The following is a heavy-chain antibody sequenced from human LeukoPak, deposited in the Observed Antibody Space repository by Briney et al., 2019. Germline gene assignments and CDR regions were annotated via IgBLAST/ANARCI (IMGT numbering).Heavy chain of an antibody. D-gene: IGHD3-10*01. CDR2: ISSSSGYI. CDR3: ARAYRGYYGSGSYYNDAFDI. J-gene: IGHJ3*02. CDR1: RFTFSSHT. Sequence: GGSLRLSCAASRFTFSSHTMNWVRQAPGKGLEWVSSISSSSGYIYYADSVKGRFTISRDNAKNSLYLQMNRLRAGDTAVYYCARAYRGYYGSGSYYNDAFDIWGQGTMVTVSS. V-gene: IGHV3-21*01.